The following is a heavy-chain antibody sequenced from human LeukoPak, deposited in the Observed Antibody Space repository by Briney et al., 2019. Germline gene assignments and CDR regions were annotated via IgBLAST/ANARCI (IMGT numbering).Heavy chain of an antibody. V-gene: IGHV4-39*07. CDR2: IYYSGST. Sequence: PSETLSLTCTVSGGSVTSTPYYWGWIRQPPEKGLEWIGSIYYSGSTYYNPSLKSRVTISVDTSKNQFSLKLSSVTAADTAVYYCARALNWNYHYWGQGTLVTVSS. CDR1: GGSVTSTPYY. D-gene: IGHD1-7*01. CDR3: ARALNWNYHY. J-gene: IGHJ4*02.